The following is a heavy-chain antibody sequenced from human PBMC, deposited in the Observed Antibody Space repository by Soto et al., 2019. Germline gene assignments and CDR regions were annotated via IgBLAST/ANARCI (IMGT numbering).Heavy chain of an antibody. Sequence: EVQLVESGGGSLEPGGSLRLSCAASGFTFSSYWMQWVRQAPGKGLVWVSRINSDGSSTTYADSVKGRFTISRDNAKNKLYLQMNSLRVEDTAVYYCARGAVADGNLFDYWGQGTLVTVSS. CDR1: GFTFSSYW. CDR2: INSDGSST. CDR3: ARGAVADGNLFDY. V-gene: IGHV3-74*03. D-gene: IGHD6-13*01. J-gene: IGHJ4*02.